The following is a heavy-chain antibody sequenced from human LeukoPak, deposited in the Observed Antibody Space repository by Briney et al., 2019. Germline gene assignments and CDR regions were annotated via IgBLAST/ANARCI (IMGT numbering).Heavy chain of an antibody. Sequence: SGTLSLTCAVSGYSISSGFYWDWIRQSPGKGLDWIAAIYHSGSTYYNPSLKSRVTISVDTSKNQFSLKLSSVTAADTAIYYCARDPGSVYYFDYWGQGALVTVSS. J-gene: IGHJ4*02. V-gene: IGHV4-38-2*02. D-gene: IGHD3-10*01. CDR2: IYHSGST. CDR3: ARDPGSVYYFDY. CDR1: GYSISSGFY.